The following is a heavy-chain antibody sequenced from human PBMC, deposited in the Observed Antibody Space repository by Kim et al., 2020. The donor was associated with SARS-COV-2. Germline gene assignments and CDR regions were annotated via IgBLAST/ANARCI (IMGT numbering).Heavy chain of an antibody. D-gene: IGHD3-10*01. CDR3: AREYYYGSGSPFDY. Sequence: AQGFTGRFVFSLDTSVSTAYLQISSLKAEDTAVYYCAREYYYGSGSPFDYWGQGTLVTVSS. V-gene: IGHV7-4-1*02. J-gene: IGHJ4*02.